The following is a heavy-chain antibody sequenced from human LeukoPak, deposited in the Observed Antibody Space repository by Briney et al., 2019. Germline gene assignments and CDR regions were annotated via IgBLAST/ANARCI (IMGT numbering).Heavy chain of an antibody. V-gene: IGHV3-23*01. CDR2: ISWSGGTT. CDR1: GITFSTYD. Sequence: GGTLRLSCAASGITFSTYDMSWVRQAPGKGLEWVSGISWSGGTTYYADSAKGRFTISRDNAKNTLYLQLNSLRAEDTAIYYCARSQGPYDYWGQGTLVTVSS. CDR3: ARSQGPYDY. J-gene: IGHJ4*02.